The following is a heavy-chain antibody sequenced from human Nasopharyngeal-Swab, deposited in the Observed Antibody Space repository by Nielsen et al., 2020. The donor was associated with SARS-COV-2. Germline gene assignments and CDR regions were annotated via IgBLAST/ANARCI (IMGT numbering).Heavy chain of an antibody. D-gene: IGHD3-3*01. CDR1: GGSISSYY. Sequence: SETLSLTCTVSGGSISSYYWSWIRQPPGKGLEWIGYIYYSGSTNYNPSLKSRVTISVDTPKNQFSLKLSSVTAADTAVYYCARGGNYDFWSGYYPNSYYYYYGMDVWGQGTTVTVSS. V-gene: IGHV4-59*01. CDR3: ARGGNYDFWSGYYPNSYYYYYGMDV. CDR2: IYYSGST. J-gene: IGHJ6*02.